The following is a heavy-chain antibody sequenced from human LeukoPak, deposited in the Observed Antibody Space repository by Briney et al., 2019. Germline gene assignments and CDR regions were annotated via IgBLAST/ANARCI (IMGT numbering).Heavy chain of an antibody. D-gene: IGHD1-26*01. CDR1: GGSISSYY. CDR2: IYYSGST. Sequence: SETLSLTCTVSGGSISSYYWSWIRQPPGKGLEWIGYIYYSGSTSYNPSLKSRVTISVDTSKKQFSLKLSSVTAADTAFYYCARYIVSYPHDASDIWGQGTVVTVSS. J-gene: IGHJ3*02. CDR3: ARYIVSYPHDASDI. V-gene: IGHV4-59*01.